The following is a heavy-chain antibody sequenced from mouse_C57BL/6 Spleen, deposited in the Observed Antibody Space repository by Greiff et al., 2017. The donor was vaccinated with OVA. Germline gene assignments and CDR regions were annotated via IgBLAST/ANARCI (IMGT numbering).Heavy chain of an antibody. CDR1: GYSITSGYY. Sequence: EVKLMESGPGLVKPSQSLSLTCSVTGYSITSGYYWNWIRQFPGNKLEWMGYISYDGSNNYNPSLKNRISITRDTSKNQFFLKLNSVTTEDTATYYCARDSSGRGFAYWGQGTLVTVSA. CDR3: ARDSSGRGFAY. CDR2: ISYDGSN. V-gene: IGHV3-6*01. J-gene: IGHJ3*01. D-gene: IGHD3-2*02.